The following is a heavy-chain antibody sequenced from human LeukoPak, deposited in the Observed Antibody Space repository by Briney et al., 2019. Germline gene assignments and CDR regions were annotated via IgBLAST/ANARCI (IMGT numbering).Heavy chain of an antibody. CDR3: ARGTRALWNGDVFDI. CDR2: TYYGSKWNT. D-gene: IGHD1-1*01. CDR1: GDSVSSNSAA. J-gene: IGHJ3*02. V-gene: IGHV6-1*01. Sequence: SQTLSLTCGISGDSVSSNSAAWNWIRQSPSRGLEWLGRTYYGSKWNTQYAVSVKSRISINPDTSKNQFSLQLNSVTPEDTAVYYCARGTRALWNGDVFDIWGQGTMVTVSS.